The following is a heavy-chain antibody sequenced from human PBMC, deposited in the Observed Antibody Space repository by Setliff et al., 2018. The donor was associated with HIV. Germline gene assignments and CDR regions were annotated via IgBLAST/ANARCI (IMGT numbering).Heavy chain of an antibody. CDR3: AKEGSWNDDSGAFNI. D-gene: IGHD1-1*01. J-gene: IGHJ3*02. CDR1: GGSMSRVY. CDR2: VSASGTN. V-gene: IGHV4-4*08. Sequence: SETLSLTCSVSGGSMSRVYWTWIRQPPGKGLEWIGYVSASGTNKYNPSLQSRVTISGDSSKNQFSLRLSSVTAADTAVYYCAKEGSWNDDSGAFNIWGQGTMVTVSS.